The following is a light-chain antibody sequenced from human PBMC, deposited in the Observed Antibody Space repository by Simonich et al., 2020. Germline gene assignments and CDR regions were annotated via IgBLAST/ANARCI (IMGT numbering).Light chain of an antibody. CDR1: QGISSW. J-gene: IGKJ1*01. Sequence: DNQMTQSPSPLAGSVGGRFTITCRASQGISSWLAWYQQKPGKAPKLLIYKASSLESGVPSRFSGSGSGTEFTLTISSLQPDDFATYYCQQYNSYSPWTFGQGTKVEIK. CDR3: QQYNSYSPWT. CDR2: KAS. V-gene: IGKV1-5*03.